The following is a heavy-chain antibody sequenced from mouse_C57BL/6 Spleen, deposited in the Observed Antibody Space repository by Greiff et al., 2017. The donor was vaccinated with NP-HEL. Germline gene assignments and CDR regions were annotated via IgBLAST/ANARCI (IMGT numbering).Heavy chain of an antibody. J-gene: IGHJ3*01. CDR1: GYAFSSSW. V-gene: IGHV1-82*01. Sequence: QVQLQQSGPELVKPGASVKISCKASGYAFSSSWMNWVKQRPGKGLEWIGRIYPGDGDTNYNGKFKGKATLTADKSSSTAYMQLSSLTSEDSAFYFCARSGGSSPFAYWGQGTLVTVSA. CDR2: IYPGDGDT. CDR3: ARSGGSSPFAY. D-gene: IGHD1-1*01.